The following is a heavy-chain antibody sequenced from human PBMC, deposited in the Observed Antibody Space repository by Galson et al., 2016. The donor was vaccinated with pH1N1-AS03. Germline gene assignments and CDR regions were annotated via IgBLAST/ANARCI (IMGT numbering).Heavy chain of an antibody. CDR1: GYSFPSHW. V-gene: IGHV5-51*01. D-gene: IGHD4-17*01. CDR2: IYPSDSDT. J-gene: IGHJ4*02. CDR3: ARWSNDYGSY. Sequence: QSGAEVKKPGESLKISCKGSGYSFPSHWIAWVRQMPGKGLEWMGIIYPSDSDTRYNSSFQGQATISADTSISTAYLQWNSLKASDTAIYYCARWSNDYGSYWGQGTLVTVSS.